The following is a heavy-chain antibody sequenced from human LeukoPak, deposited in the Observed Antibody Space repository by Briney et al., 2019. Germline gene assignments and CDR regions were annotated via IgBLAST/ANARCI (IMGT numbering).Heavy chain of an antibody. CDR2: ISAYNGNT. CDR3: ARTYCSSTNCYDY. D-gene: IGHD2-2*01. Sequence: ASVKVSCKASGYTFASNVITWVRQAPGQGLEWMGWISAYNGNTNYAQKFQGRVSMTTDTSTSTVHMELRSLRSDDTAVYYCARTYCSSTNCYDYWGQGTLVTVSS. CDR1: GYTFASNV. V-gene: IGHV1-18*01. J-gene: IGHJ4*02.